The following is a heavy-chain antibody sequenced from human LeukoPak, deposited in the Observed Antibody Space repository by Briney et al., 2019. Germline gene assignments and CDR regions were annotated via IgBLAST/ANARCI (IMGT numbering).Heavy chain of an antibody. Sequence: GGSLRLSCAASGFTFSSYAMHWVRQAPGKGLEWVAVISYDGSNKYYADSVKGRFTISRGNSKNTLYLQMNSLRAEDTAVYYCARGGAYYDFWSGYYNPDYWGQGTLVTVSS. CDR2: ISYDGSNK. CDR3: ARGGAYYDFWSGYYNPDY. CDR1: GFTFSSYA. D-gene: IGHD3-3*01. J-gene: IGHJ4*02. V-gene: IGHV3-30-3*01.